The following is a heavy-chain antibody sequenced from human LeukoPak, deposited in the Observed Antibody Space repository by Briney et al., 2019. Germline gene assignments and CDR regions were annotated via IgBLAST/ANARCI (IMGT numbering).Heavy chain of an antibody. Sequence: SETLSLTCTVSGGSISSYYWSWIRQPAGKGLEWIGRIYTSGSTNYNPSLKSRVTMSVDTSKNQFSLKLGSVTAAATAVHYCARVRYFGVEATPGWFDSWGQGTLVTVSS. V-gene: IGHV4-4*07. J-gene: IGHJ5*01. CDR1: GGSISSYY. D-gene: IGHD1-26*01. CDR2: IYTSGST. CDR3: ARVRYFGVEATPGWFDS.